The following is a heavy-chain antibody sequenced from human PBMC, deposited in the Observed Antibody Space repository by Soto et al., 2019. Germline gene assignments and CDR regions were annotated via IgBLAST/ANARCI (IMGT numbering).Heavy chain of an antibody. CDR1: GGSISSSSYY. Sequence: SETLSLTCTVSGGSISSSSYYWGWIRQPPGKGLEWIGSIYYSGSAYYNPSLKSRVTISVDTSKNQFSLKLSSVTAADTAVYYCARRYYYDSSGYYREPYYFDYWGQGTLVTVSS. CDR3: ARRYYYDSSGYYREPYYFDY. CDR2: IYYSGSA. D-gene: IGHD3-22*01. J-gene: IGHJ4*02. V-gene: IGHV4-39*01.